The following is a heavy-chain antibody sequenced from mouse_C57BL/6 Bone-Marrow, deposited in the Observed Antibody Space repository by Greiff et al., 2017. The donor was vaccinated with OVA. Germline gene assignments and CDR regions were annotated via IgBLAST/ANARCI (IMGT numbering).Heavy chain of an antibody. D-gene: IGHD2-10*01. V-gene: IGHV7-3*01. CDR3: ARALLGFFDY. Sequence: EVKLMESGGGLVQPGGSLSLSCAASGFTFTDYYMSWVRQPPGKALEWLGFIRNKANGYTTEYSASVKGRFTISRDNSQSILYLQMNALRAEDSATYYCARALLGFFDYWGQGTTLTVSS. CDR1: GFTFTDYY. J-gene: IGHJ2*01. CDR2: IRNKANGYTT.